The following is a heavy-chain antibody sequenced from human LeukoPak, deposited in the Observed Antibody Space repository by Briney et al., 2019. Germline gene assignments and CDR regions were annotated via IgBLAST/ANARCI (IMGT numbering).Heavy chain of an antibody. V-gene: IGHV1-2*06. Sequence: ASVKVSCKASGYTFTGYYMHWVRQAPGQGLEWMGRIDPNSGGTNYAQKFQGRVTMTRDTSISTAYMELSRLRSDDTAVYYCARVRLTGTTTHWGQGTLVTVSS. CDR2: IDPNSGGT. CDR1: GYTFTGYY. CDR3: ARVRLTGTTTH. J-gene: IGHJ4*02. D-gene: IGHD1-7*01.